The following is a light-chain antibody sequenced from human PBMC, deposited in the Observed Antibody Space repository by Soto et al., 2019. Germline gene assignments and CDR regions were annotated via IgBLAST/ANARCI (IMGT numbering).Light chain of an antibody. CDR2: GVS. CDR3: QQRSSLWP. J-gene: IGKJ1*01. CDR1: QSVTT. Sequence: EIALTQSPGTQSLSPGERATLFCRASQSVTTVVWYKKKPGEATRLLIYGVSRRATGIPDRFSSSGSAKDFTLTINRLECDDFAVYYCQQRSSLWPFGQGTKVDIK. V-gene: IGKV3-20*01.